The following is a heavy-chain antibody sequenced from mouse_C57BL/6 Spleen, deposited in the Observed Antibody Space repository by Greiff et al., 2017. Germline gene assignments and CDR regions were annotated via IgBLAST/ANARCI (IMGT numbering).Heavy chain of an antibody. Sequence: QVQLQQSGAELVKPGASVKLSCKASGYTFTEYTIHWVKQRSGQGLEWIGWFYPGSGSIKYNEKFKDKATLTADKSSSTVYMELSRLTSEDAAVYFCARHEEPITTVAPYAMDYWGQGTSVTVSS. CDR2: FYPGSGSI. D-gene: IGHD1-1*01. V-gene: IGHV1-62-2*01. CDR1: GYTFTEYT. J-gene: IGHJ4*01. CDR3: ARHEEPITTVAPYAMDY.